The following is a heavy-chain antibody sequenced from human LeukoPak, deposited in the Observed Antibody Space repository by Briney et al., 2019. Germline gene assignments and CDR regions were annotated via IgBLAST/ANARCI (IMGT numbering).Heavy chain of an antibody. CDR3: ARGYGDWFDP. V-gene: IGHV3-74*01. D-gene: IGHD3-10*01. CDR2: INSDGSSI. J-gene: IGHJ5*02. CDR1: GFTFSSDW. Sequence: GGSLRLSCAASGFTFSSDWMHWVRQAPGQGLVWVSRINSDGSSIYYADSVKGRFSISRDNAKNTLYLQMNRLRAEDTAVYYCARGYGDWFDPWGQGTLVTVSS.